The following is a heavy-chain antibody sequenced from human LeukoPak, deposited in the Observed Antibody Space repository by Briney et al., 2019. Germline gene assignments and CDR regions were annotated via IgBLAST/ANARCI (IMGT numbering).Heavy chain of an antibody. V-gene: IGHV3-21*01. CDR1: GFTFSRYS. CDR2: ISSSSSYI. Sequence: GGSLRLSRAASGFTFSRYSMNWVRQAPGKGLEWVSCISSSSSYIYYADSVKGRLTISRDNAKNSLYLQMNSLRAEDTAVYYCARDPLGSSRPPPGLAPHYYYYYGMDVWGQGTTVTVSS. J-gene: IGHJ6*02. CDR3: ARDPLGSSRPPPGLAPHYYYYYGMDV. D-gene: IGHD6-13*01.